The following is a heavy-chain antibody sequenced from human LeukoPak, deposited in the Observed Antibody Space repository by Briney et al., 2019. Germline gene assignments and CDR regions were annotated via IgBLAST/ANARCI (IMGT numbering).Heavy chain of an antibody. Sequence: GGSLRLSCAASGFTFSTYGMHWVRQAPGKGLEWVAVISYDGSNKYYVDSVKGRFTISRDNSNNTLYLQINSLTAEDTAVYYCAKAKEYYGSGYYCSWGQGALVTVSS. CDR3: AKAKEYYGSGYYCS. D-gene: IGHD3-22*01. V-gene: IGHV3-30*18. CDR1: GFTFSTYG. J-gene: IGHJ5*02. CDR2: ISYDGSNK.